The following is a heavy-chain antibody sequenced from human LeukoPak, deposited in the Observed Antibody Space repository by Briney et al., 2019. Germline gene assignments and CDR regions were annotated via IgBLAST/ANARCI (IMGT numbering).Heavy chain of an antibody. CDR3: ARGGAARPDY. D-gene: IGHD6-6*01. Sequence: GGSLRLSCAASGFTFSSYGMMWVRQAPGKGLEWVLYISSSSTTIHYADSVKGRFTISRDNVKSLLYLQINNLRVEDTSVYYCARGGAARPDYWGQGTLVTVSS. V-gene: IGHV3-48*04. CDR2: ISSSSTTI. J-gene: IGHJ4*02. CDR1: GFTFSSYG.